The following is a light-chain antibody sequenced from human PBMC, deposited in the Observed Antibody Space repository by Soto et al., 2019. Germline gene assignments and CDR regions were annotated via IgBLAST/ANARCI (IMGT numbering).Light chain of an antibody. J-gene: IGKJ1*01. CDR1: QTVGSTY. CDR2: DAC. Sequence: EIVSTQSPGTLALSPGERASLSCGASQTVGSTYVAWYQQKPGLAPRLPIYDACSRATAIPDRFSGSGSGTDFTLTISRLEPEDFAVYYCQHYGSSPWTFGQGTKMEL. CDR3: QHYGSSPWT. V-gene: IGKV3D-20*01.